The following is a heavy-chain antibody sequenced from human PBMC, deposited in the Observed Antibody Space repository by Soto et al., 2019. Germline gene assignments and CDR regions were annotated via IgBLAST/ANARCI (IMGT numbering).Heavy chain of an antibody. CDR1: GFTFSSYN. CDR3: ARDSRNYYYYMDV. Sequence: EVQLVESGGGLVQPGGSLRLSCAASGFTFSSYNMNWVRQAPGKGLEWISDISLRSSTIFYAVSVNGRFTISRDNAKNSLYLQINSLRAEDTAVYYCARDSRNYYYYMDVWGKGTPVTVSS. CDR2: ISLRSSTI. J-gene: IGHJ6*03. V-gene: IGHV3-48*01.